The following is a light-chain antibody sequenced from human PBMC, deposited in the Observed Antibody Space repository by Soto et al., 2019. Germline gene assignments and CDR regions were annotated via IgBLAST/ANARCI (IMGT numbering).Light chain of an antibody. CDR3: QQYGNSPYA. J-gene: IGKJ2*01. CDR2: GAS. Sequence: EIVLTQSPGTLSLSPGERATLSCRASQSVSSNYLAWYQQKSGQAPRLLIYGASSRATGIPDRFSGSGSGTDFTLTISKREAEDFAVYYCQQYGNSPYAFGQGTELEI. CDR1: QSVSSNY. V-gene: IGKV3-20*01.